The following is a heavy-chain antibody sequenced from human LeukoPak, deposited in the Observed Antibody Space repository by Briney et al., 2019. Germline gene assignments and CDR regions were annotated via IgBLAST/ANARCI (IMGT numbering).Heavy chain of an antibody. CDR3: AREVRGVIRGVDY. J-gene: IGHJ4*02. CDR1: GFTFSSCG. V-gene: IGHV3-33*01. D-gene: IGHD3-10*01. Sequence: GRSLRLSCAASGFTFSSCGMHWVRQAPGKGLEWVAVIWYDGSNKYNADSVKGRFTISRDNSKNTLYLQMSSLRAEDTAVYYCAREVRGVIRGVDYWGQGTLVTVSS. CDR2: IWYDGSNK.